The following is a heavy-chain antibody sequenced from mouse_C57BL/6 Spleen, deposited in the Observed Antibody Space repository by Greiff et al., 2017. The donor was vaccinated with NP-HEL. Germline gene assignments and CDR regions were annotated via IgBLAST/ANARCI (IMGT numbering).Heavy chain of an antibody. V-gene: IGHV1-64*01. CDR1: GYTFTSYW. J-gene: IGHJ2*01. D-gene: IGHD1-1*01. Sequence: VQLQQPGAELVKPGASVKLSCKASGYTFTSYWMHWVKQRPGQGLEWIGMIHPNSGSTNYNEKFKSKATLTVDKSSSTAYMQLSSLTSEDSAVYYCAKERYYGSNYFDYWGQGTTLTVSS. CDR3: AKERYYGSNYFDY. CDR2: IHPNSGST.